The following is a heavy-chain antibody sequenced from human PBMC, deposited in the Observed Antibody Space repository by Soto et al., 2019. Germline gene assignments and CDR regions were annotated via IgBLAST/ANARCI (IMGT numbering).Heavy chain of an antibody. D-gene: IGHD3-22*01. CDR1: DDTFRKYA. J-gene: IGHJ2*01. CDR2: IIPIFGTA. CDR3: ASTKYDSRAYYYWYLGL. Sequence: QVELVQSGAEVKKPGSSVKVSCQASDDTFRKYAISWVRQAPGQGLEWMGGIIPIFGTANYAQKFQGRVTITADTSANTVYLELSSLRSEDTAVYYCASTKYDSRAYYYWYLGLWGRGTLVTVSS. V-gene: IGHV1-69*06.